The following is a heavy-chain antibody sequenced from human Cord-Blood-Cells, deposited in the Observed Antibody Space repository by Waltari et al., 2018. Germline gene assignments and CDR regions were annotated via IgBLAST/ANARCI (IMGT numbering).Heavy chain of an antibody. J-gene: IGHJ4*02. V-gene: IGHV1-46*01. CDR2: INPSGGSR. CDR1: GYTFTSYY. CDR3: ATPRYCGSGSYFDY. D-gene: IGHD3-10*01. Sequence: QVQLVQSGAEVKKPGASVKVSCKASGYTFTSYYMHWVRQAPGQGLEWMGIINPSGGSRSYEQKFRGRVTMTRDTSTSTVYMELSSLRSEDTAVYYCATPRYCGSGSYFDYWGQGTLVTDSS.